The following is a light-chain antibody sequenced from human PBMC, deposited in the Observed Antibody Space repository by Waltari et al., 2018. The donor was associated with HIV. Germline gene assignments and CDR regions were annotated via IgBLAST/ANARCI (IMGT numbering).Light chain of an antibody. J-gene: IGLJ3*02. Sequence: QSVLTQPPSVSGAPGQRVTISCTGSSSNIGAGYDVHWYQQLPGKAPKLLIYGNSNRPSGVPDRFSGSKSGTSASLAITGLQAADEADYYCQSYDSSLTTWVFGGGTKLTVL. V-gene: IGLV1-40*01. CDR3: QSYDSSLTTWV. CDR1: SSNIGAGYD. CDR2: GNS.